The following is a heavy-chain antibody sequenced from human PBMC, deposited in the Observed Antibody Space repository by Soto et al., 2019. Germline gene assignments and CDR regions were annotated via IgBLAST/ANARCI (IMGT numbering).Heavy chain of an antibody. V-gene: IGHV4-4*02. CDR2: IYHSGNT. D-gene: IGHD6-13*01. J-gene: IGHJ4*02. CDR1: GDSISSGAW. Sequence: SETLSLTCAVSGDSISSGAWWSWVRQSPGKGLQWIGEIYHSGNTRNNPSLKSRVTISVDTSKNQFSLKLTSVTAADTAVYFCARGIAATGPFPSFDFWGQGALVTVSS. CDR3: ARGIAATGPFPSFDF.